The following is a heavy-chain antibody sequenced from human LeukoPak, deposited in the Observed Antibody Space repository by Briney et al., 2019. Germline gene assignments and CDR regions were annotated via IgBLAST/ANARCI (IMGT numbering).Heavy chain of an antibody. J-gene: IGHJ4*02. V-gene: IGHV4-61*01. Sequence: PSETLSLTCTVSGGSVSSGSYYWSWIRQPPGKGLEWIGYIYYSGSTNYNPSLKSRVTISVDTSKNQFSLKLSSVTAADTAVYYCARILYSSSWVDYWGQGTLVTVSS. CDR1: GGSVSSGSYY. D-gene: IGHD6-13*01. CDR3: ARILYSSSWVDY. CDR2: IYYSGST.